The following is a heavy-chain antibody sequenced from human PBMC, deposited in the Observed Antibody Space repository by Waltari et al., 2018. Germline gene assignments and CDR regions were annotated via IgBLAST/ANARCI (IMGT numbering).Heavy chain of an antibody. D-gene: IGHD5-12*01. J-gene: IGHJ4*02. V-gene: IGHV3-23*01. CDR3: ARPSGDSGYDGFDY. CDR1: GFAFSSYA. CDR2: MSGSGGST. Sequence: EVQLLESGGGLVQPGGSLRLSCAASGFAFSSYAMSWVRQAPGKGLEWVSAMSGSGGSTYYADAVKGRFNISRDNSKNTLYLQMNSLRAEDTAVYYCARPSGDSGYDGFDYWGQGTLVTVSS.